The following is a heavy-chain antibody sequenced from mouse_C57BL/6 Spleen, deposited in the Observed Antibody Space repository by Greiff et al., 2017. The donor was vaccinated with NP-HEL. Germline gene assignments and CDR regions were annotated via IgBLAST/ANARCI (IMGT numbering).Heavy chain of an antibody. CDR1: GFTFSSYA. Sequence: EVKVVESGGGLVKPGGSLKLSCAASGFTFSSYAMSWVRQTPEKRLEWVATISDGGSYTYYPDNVKGRFTISRDNAKNNLYLQMSHLKSEDTAMYYCARDRYYGSSPHWYFDVWGTGTTVTVSS. CDR2: ISDGGSYT. CDR3: ARDRYYGSSPHWYFDV. J-gene: IGHJ1*03. D-gene: IGHD1-1*01. V-gene: IGHV5-4*01.